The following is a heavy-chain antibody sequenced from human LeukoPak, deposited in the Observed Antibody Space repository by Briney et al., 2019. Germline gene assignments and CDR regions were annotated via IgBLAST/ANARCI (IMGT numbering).Heavy chain of an antibody. J-gene: IGHJ6*02. D-gene: IGHD2-15*01. CDR2: IYYSGST. CDR1: GVSISSSSYY. Sequence: PSETLSLTCTVSGVSISSSSYYWGWIRQPPGKGLEWIGSIYYSGSTYYNPSLKSRVTISVDTSKNQFSLKLSSVTAADTAVYYCARDKIVVVVAATPRQAERYYYYGMDVWGQGTTVTVSS. V-gene: IGHV4-39*02. CDR3: ARDKIVVVVAATPRQAERYYYYGMDV.